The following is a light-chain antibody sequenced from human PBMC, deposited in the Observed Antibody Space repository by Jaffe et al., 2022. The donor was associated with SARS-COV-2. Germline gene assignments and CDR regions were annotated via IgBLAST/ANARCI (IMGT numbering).Light chain of an antibody. Sequence: SYDLTQAPSVSVSPGQTANITCSGHHLADNFASWYQQKPGQSPILVIYQDTKRPSGIPERFSGSNSGNTATLTISGTQAIDEADYYCQAWDSSTVVFGGGTKLTVL. CDR1: HLADNF. J-gene: IGLJ2*01. CDR2: QDT. CDR3: QAWDSSTVV. V-gene: IGLV3-1*01.